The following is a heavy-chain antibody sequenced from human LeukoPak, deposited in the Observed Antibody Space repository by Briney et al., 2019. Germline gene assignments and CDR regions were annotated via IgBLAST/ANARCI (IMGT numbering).Heavy chain of an antibody. CDR2: IKQDGSEK. D-gene: IGHD1-7*01. Sequence: GGSLRLSCAASGFTFSSYWMSWVRQAPGKGLEWVANIKQDGSEKYYVDSAKGRFTISRDNAKNSLYLQMNSLRAEDTAVYYCARGRNWNYIPNWFDPWGQGTLVTVSS. CDR1: GFTFSSYW. J-gene: IGHJ5*02. V-gene: IGHV3-7*01. CDR3: ARGRNWNYIPNWFDP.